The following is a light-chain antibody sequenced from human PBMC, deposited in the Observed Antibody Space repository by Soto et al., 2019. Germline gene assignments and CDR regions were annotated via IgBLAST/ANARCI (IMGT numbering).Light chain of an antibody. V-gene: IGKV3-11*01. Sequence: EIVLTQSPATLSLSPGDRATLSCRASQSVTSSLAWFQQKPGQAPRLLIYDVSRRATAIPARFSGSGSGTDFTLTISSLEPEDFAVYYCQQRTSWPTFGGRTKV. CDR1: QSVTSS. CDR3: QQRTSWPT. CDR2: DVS. J-gene: IGKJ4*01.